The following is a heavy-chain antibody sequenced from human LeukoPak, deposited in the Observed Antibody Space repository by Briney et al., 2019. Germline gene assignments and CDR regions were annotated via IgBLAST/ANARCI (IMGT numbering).Heavy chain of an antibody. CDR2: IYHSGST. CDR1: GGSISSTFYY. D-gene: IGHD2-8*01. CDR3: ARGIPMDYYYYMDV. Sequence: SETLSLTCTVSGGSISSTFYYWGWIRQPPGKGLEWIGSIYHSGSTYYNPSLKSRVTISVDTSKNQFSLKLSSVTAADTAVYYCARGIPMDYYYYMDVWGKGTTVTVSS. V-gene: IGHV4-39*07. J-gene: IGHJ6*03.